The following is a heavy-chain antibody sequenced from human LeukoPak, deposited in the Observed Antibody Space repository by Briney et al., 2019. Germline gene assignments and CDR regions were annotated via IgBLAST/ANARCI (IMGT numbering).Heavy chain of an antibody. J-gene: IGHJ4*02. Sequence: GGSLRLSCVGSGFSFSSFWMSWVRRAPGKGLEWVANIKHDGIDKYYLDSVKGRFTISRDNSKNTLYLQMNSLRAEDTAVYYCAKTTLVVPAAIDYWGQGTLVTVSS. D-gene: IGHD2-2*02. CDR1: GFSFSSFW. CDR3: AKTTLVVPAAIDY. CDR2: IKHDGIDK. V-gene: IGHV3-7*03.